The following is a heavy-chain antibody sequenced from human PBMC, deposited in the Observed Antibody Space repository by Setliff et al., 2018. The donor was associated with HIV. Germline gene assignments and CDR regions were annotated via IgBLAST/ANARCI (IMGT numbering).Heavy chain of an antibody. V-gene: IGHV3-21*01. CDR2: ISRTSSYI. Sequence: GESLKISCAASGFTFSSYNMNWVRQAPGKGLEWVSFISRTSSYIYYADSLKGRFTISRDNAKNSLYLQMNSLTAEDTAVYYCARGFVLRFLEWSMPDAFDTWGQGTMVTVSS. J-gene: IGHJ3*02. D-gene: IGHD3-3*01. CDR1: GFTFSSYN. CDR3: ARGFVLRFLEWSMPDAFDT.